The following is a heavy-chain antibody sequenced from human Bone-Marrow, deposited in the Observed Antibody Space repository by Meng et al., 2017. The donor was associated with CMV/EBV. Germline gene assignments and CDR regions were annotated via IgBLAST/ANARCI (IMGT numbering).Heavy chain of an antibody. D-gene: IGHD3-3*01. CDR3: TTVTMYYGMDV. J-gene: IGHJ6*02. CDR2: IKSESGGGTT. V-gene: IGHV3-15*01. CDR1: GFTFTNAW. Sequence: GESLKISCAASGFTFTNAWMSWVRQTPGKGLEWVGRIKSESGGGTTDYAAPVKGRFTISRDDSKNTLYLQMNSLKIEDTAVYYCTTVTMYYGMDVWGQGTTVTVSS.